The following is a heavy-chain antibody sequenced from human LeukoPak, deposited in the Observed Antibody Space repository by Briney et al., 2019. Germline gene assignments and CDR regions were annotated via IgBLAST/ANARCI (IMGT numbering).Heavy chain of an antibody. CDR2: ISSSGGST. D-gene: IGHD7-27*01. V-gene: IGHV3-11*04. CDR3: ARDINWGWSNWFDP. J-gene: IGHJ5*02. CDR1: GFTLSDYY. Sequence: GGSLRLSYEASGFTLSDYYMSWIRQAPGKGLEWISYISSSGGSTYYPDSVKGRFTISRDNAKNSLYLQMNSLRAEDTAVYYCARDINWGWSNWFDPWGQGTLVTVSS.